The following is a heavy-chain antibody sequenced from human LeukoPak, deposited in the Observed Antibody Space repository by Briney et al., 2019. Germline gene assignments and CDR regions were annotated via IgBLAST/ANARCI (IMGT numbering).Heavy chain of an antibody. J-gene: IGHJ4*02. V-gene: IGHV1-69*13. CDR3: ARSLITMVRGAMVLDH. CDR2: IIPIFGTA. CDR1: GGTFGNYA. Sequence: ASVRVSCKASGGTFGNYAISWVRQAPGQGLEWMGGIIPIFGTANYAQKFQGRVTITADESTSTAYMELSSLRSEDTAVYYCARSLITMVRGAMVLDHWGQGTLVTVSS. D-gene: IGHD3-10*01.